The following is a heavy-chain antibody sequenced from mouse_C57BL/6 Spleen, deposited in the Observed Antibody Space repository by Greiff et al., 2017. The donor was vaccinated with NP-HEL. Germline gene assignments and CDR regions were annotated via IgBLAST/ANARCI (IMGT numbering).Heavy chain of an antibody. CDR2: IDPSDSET. Sequence: VQLQQSGAELVRPGSSVKLSCKASGYTFTSYWMHWVKQRPIQGLEWIGNIDPSDSETHYNQKFKDKATLTVDKSSSTAYMQLSSLTSEDSAVYYCARSFITTVVATDYWGQGTTLTVSS. CDR1: GYTFTSYW. V-gene: IGHV1-52*01. J-gene: IGHJ2*01. D-gene: IGHD1-1*01. CDR3: ARSFITTVVATDY.